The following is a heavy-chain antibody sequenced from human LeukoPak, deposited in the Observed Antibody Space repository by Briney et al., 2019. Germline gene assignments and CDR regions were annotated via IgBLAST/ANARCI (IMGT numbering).Heavy chain of an antibody. Sequence: PGGSLRLSCAASGFTFSSYAMSWVRQAPGKGLEWVSGIGASGDSTYYADSVKGRFTISRDNSKSTLFLQMNSLRAEGTALYYCARDRGHGSGSSNWFDPWGQGTLVTVSS. D-gene: IGHD3-10*01. CDR3: ARDRGHGSGSSNWFDP. V-gene: IGHV3-23*01. CDR2: IGASGDST. CDR1: GFTFSSYA. J-gene: IGHJ5*02.